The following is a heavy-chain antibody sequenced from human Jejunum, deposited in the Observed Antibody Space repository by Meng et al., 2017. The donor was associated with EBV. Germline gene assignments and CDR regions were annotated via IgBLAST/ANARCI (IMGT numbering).Heavy chain of an antibody. CDR1: GGSFGGYF. CDR2: INQVGST. CDR3: ARSGAIIGVQGAPDY. Sequence: QVQPKQWGAGLLKPSETLSLTCAVSGGSFGGYFWTWIRQAPGKGLEWIGEINQVGSTNYNPSLKSRVTISVDTSNIQFSLKVTSVTAADTAVYYCARSGAIIGVQGAPDYWGQGTLVTVSS. D-gene: IGHD3-3*01. J-gene: IGHJ4*02. V-gene: IGHV4-34*01.